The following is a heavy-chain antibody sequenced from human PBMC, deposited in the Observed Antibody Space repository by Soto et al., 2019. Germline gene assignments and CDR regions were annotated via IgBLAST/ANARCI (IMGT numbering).Heavy chain of an antibody. Sequence: SETLSLTCAVSGGSISSGGYFWSWIRQPPGKGLERIGYIYHSGSTYYNPSLKSRVTISVDRSKNQFSLKLSSVTAADTAVYYCAREYYYDSSGFDYWGQGTLVTVSS. CDR2: IYHSGST. CDR3: AREYYYDSSGFDY. CDR1: GGSISSGGYF. V-gene: IGHV4-30-2*01. D-gene: IGHD3-22*01. J-gene: IGHJ4*02.